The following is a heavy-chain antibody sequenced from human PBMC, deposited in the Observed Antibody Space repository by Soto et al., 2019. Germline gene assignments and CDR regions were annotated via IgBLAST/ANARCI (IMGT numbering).Heavy chain of an antibody. CDR3: ARLRDSSGYDYFDY. D-gene: IGHD3-22*01. V-gene: IGHV4-30-2*01. CDR2: IYHSGST. J-gene: IGHJ4*02. Sequence: SETLSLTCAVSGGSISSGGYSWSWIRQPPGKGLEWIGYIYHSGSTYYNPSLKSRVTISVDRSKNQFPLKLSSVTAADTAVYYCARLRDSSGYDYFDYWGQGTLVTVSS. CDR1: GGSISSGGYS.